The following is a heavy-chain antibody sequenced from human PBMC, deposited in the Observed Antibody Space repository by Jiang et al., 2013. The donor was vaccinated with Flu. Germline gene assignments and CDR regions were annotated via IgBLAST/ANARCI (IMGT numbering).Heavy chain of an antibody. J-gene: IGHJ4*02. D-gene: IGHD3-9*01. Sequence: SVKVSCKASGYKFTSYGISWVRQAPGQGLEWMGWISAYNGNTKYVEKFQGRVTMTTDTATSTAYMELRSLRSDDTAVYYCAILISTLTTVDYWGQGTLVTVSS. CDR1: GYKFTSYG. CDR2: ISAYNGNT. CDR3: AILISTLTTVDY. V-gene: IGHV1-18*01.